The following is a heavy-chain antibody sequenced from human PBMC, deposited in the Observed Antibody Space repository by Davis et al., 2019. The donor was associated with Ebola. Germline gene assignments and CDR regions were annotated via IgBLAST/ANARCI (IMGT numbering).Heavy chain of an antibody. CDR1: VGTFSSYA. V-gene: IGHV1-69*04. Sequence: SVKVSCKASVGTFSSYAISWVRQAPGQGLEWMGRIIPILGIANYAQKFQGRVTITADTSTSTAYMELRSLRSDDTAVYYCARDHYGDPLWGQGTLVTVSS. CDR3: ARDHYGDPL. J-gene: IGHJ4*02. CDR2: IIPILGIA. D-gene: IGHD4-17*01.